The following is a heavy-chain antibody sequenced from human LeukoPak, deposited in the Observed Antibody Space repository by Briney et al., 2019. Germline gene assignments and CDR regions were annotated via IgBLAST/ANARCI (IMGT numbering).Heavy chain of an antibody. Sequence: GGPLTLSCTASGFTFSSYWMHWVRHAPGKGLVGVSRINSDGSSTSYADSVKGRFTISRDNAKNTLYLQMNSLRAEDTAVYYCARDLVPGYDDQYNWFDPWGQGTLVTVSS. CDR3: ARDLVPGYDDQYNWFDP. CDR1: GFTFSSYW. CDR2: INSDGSST. V-gene: IGHV3-74*01. D-gene: IGHD3-16*01. J-gene: IGHJ5*02.